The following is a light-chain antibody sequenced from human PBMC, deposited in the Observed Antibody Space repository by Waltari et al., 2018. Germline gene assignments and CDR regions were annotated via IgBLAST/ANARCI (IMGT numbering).Light chain of an antibody. CDR2: GNS. V-gene: IGLV1-40*01. J-gene: IGLJ2*01. CDR1: SSNIGAGYD. CDR3: QSYDSSLSAVV. Sequence: QSVLTQPPSVSGAPGQRVTISCTGSSSNIGAGYDVHWYQQLPGTAPKLLISGNSNRPSGVPDRFSGSKSGTSASRAITGLQAEDEADYYCQSYDSSLSAVVFGGGTKLTVL.